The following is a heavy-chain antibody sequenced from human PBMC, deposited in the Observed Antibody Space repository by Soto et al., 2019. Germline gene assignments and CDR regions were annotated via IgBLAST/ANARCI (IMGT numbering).Heavy chain of an antibody. CDR2: IYYSGST. CDR1: GGSISSGDYY. D-gene: IGHD5-18*01. Sequence: PSETLSLTCTVSGGSISSGDYYWSWIRQPPGKGLEWIGYIYYSGSTYYNPSLKSRVTISVDTSKNQFSLKLSSVTAADTAVYYCARGGTPGGYSYEKYYYYGMDVWGQGTTVTVSS. CDR3: ARGGTPGGYSYEKYYYYGMDV. V-gene: IGHV4-30-4*02. J-gene: IGHJ6*02.